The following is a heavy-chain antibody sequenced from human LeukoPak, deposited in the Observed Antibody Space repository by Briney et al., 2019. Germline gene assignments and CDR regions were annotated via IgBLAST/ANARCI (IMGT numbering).Heavy chain of an antibody. D-gene: IGHD5-12*01. CDR2: IYTSGST. CDR1: GGSISSYY. V-gene: IGHV4-4*07. J-gene: IGHJ6*03. Sequence: SETLSLTCTVSGGSISSYYWSWIRQPAGKGLEWIGRIYTSGSTNYNPSLKSRVTMSVDTSKNQFSLKLSSVTAADTAVYYCAREYSGYDWLRTYYYYYMDVWGKGTTVTISS. CDR3: AREYSGYDWLRTYYYYYMDV.